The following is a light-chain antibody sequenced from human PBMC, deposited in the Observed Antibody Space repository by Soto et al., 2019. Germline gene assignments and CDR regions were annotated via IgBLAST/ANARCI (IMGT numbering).Light chain of an antibody. CDR1: QSISNW. J-gene: IGKJ1*01. V-gene: IGKV1-5*03. CDR2: QAS. Sequence: DIQMTQSPSTLSASIGDRVTISCRASQSISNWLDWYQQKPWKAPKLLISQASNLESGVPSRFSASGSETEFTLTSSSQQFDYLATFYCQQDDTYPTFGQGTNVEI. CDR3: QQDDTYPT.